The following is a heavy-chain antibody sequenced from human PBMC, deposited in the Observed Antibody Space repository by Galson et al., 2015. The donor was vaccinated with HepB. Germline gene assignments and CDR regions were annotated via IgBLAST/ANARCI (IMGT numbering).Heavy chain of an antibody. J-gene: IGHJ6*02. V-gene: IGHV3-9*01. CDR3: AKDEGEGDIVVLRLIYYYYAIDS. CDR2: ISWNSGSI. CDR1: GFTFDDYA. Sequence: SLRLSCAASGFTFDDYAMHWVRQAPGKGLEWVSGISWNSGSIGYADSVKGRFTISRDNARNSLYLQMNSLRAEDTDLYYCAKDEGEGDIVVLRLIYYYYAIDSCGQGLPVPVSS. D-gene: IGHD2-2*01.